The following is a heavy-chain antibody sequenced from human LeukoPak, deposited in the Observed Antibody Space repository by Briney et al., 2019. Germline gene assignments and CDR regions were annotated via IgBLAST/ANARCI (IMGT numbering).Heavy chain of an antibody. CDR2: ISSSGSTI. CDR3: ASVPGYCSSTSCYTDYYMDV. J-gene: IGHJ6*03. V-gene: IGHV3-11*04. CDR1: GFTFSDYY. Sequence: PGGSLRLSCAASGFTFSDYYMSWIRQAPGKGLEWVSYISSSGSTIYYADSVKGRFTISRDNAKNSLYLQMNSLRAEDTAVYYCASVPGYCSSTSCYTDYYMDVWGKGTTVTVSS. D-gene: IGHD2-2*02.